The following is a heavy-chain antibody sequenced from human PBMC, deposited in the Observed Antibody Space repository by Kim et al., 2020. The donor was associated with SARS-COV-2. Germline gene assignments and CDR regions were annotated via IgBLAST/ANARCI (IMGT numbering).Heavy chain of an antibody. J-gene: IGHJ4*02. D-gene: IGHD2-15*01. CDR2: ISYDGSNK. CDR3: ARDRGGNSDY. CDR1: GFTFSSYA. Sequence: GGSLRLSCAASGFTFSSYAMHWVRQAPGKGLEWVALISYDGSNKYYADSVKGRFTISRDNSKNTLYLQMNSLRAEDTAVYYCARDRGGNSDYWGQGILVT. V-gene: IGHV3-30*04.